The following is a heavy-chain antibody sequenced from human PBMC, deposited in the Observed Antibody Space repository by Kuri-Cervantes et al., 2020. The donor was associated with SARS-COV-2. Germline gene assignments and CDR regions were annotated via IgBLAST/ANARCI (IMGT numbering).Heavy chain of an antibody. D-gene: IGHD2-2*02. CDR2: IYWDDDK. CDR1: GFSLSTSGVG. Sequence: SGPTLVKPTQTLTLTCTFSGFSLSTSGVGVGWIRQPPGKALEWLALIYWDDDKRYSPSLKSRLTITKDTSKNQVVLTMTNVDPVDTATYYCVHRESLGYCSSTSCYKFGSHAFDIWGQGTMVTVSS. V-gene: IGHV2-5*02. J-gene: IGHJ3*02. CDR3: VHRESLGYCSSTSCYKFGSHAFDI.